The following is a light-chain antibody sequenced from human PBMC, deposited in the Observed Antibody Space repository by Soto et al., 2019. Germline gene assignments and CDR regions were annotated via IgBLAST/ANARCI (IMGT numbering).Light chain of an antibody. J-gene: IGKJ5*01. V-gene: IGKV1-33*01. CDR2: DAS. CDR3: QHYDNLPT. CDR1: QNINNY. Sequence: DITMTQYPVSLSSSVGDRVTNTCEASQNINNYLNWCQQKPGRAPKLLIYDASNLEAGVPSRFRGSGSGTDFTFTISSLQPEDVATYYCQHYDNLPTFGQGTRLEI.